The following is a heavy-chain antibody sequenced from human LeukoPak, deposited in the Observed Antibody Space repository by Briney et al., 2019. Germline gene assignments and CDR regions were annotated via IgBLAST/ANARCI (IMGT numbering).Heavy chain of an antibody. CDR1: GGSFSGYY. CDR3: ARHFEGILFDP. CDR2: INHSGST. D-gene: IGHD3-9*01. V-gene: IGHV4-34*01. J-gene: IGHJ5*02. Sequence: KASETLSLTCAVYGGSFSGYYWSWIRQPPGKGLEWIGEINHSGSTNYNPSLKSRVTISVDTSKNQFSLKLSSVTAADTAVYYCARHFEGILFDPWGQGTLVTVSS.